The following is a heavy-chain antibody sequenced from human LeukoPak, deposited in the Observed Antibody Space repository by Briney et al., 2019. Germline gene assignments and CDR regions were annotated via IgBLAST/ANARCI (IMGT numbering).Heavy chain of an antibody. Sequence: SETLSLTCSVSGGSISSYYWSWIRQPPGKGLEWIGYIYYSGSTNYNPSLKSRVTISVDTSKIQFSLKLNSVTAADTAVFYCAANSADYNTLGSSYKVWGQGTLVTVSS. CDR3: AANSADYNTLGSSYKV. CDR2: IYYSGST. J-gene: IGHJ4*02. D-gene: IGHD3-10*01. V-gene: IGHV4-59*08. CDR1: GGSISSYY.